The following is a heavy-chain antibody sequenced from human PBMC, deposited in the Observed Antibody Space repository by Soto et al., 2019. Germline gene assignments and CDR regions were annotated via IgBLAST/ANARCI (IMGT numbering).Heavy chain of an antibody. Sequence: EVQLLESGGGLVQPGGSLRLSCAGSGFTLYNYGMSWVRQAPGRGLEWVSALSGGGTRTFYRDSVKGRFTISRDNSENTLYLQMHSLRVEDTAVYYCATQVPYGSETYTRPPGYAYGMAVWGQGTTVTVSS. D-gene: IGHD3-10*01. V-gene: IGHV3-23*01. CDR3: ATQVPYGSETYTRPPGYAYGMAV. CDR1: GFTLYNYG. J-gene: IGHJ6*02. CDR2: LSGGGTRT.